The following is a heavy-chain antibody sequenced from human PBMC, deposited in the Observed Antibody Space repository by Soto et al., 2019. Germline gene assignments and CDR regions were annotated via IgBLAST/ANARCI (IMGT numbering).Heavy chain of an antibody. CDR1: GGTFSTYA. J-gene: IGHJ4*02. CDR2: IIPIFGTA. CDR3: ARDRLEGGYDYYFDS. V-gene: IGHV1-69*13. D-gene: IGHD5-12*01. Sequence: GASVKVSCKASGGTFSTYALNWVRQAPGQGLVWMGGIIPIFGTANYAQKFQGRVTITADEATTTTYMDLSSLTSDDTAVYYCARDRLEGGYDYYFDSWGQGTLVTVSS.